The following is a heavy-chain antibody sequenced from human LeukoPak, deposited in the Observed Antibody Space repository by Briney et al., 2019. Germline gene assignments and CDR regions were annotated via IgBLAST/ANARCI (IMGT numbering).Heavy chain of an antibody. Sequence: AGTSLRLSCAASGFSFTSYNFHWVRQAPGKGLQWLGFISYDGNIKYEDSVKGRFTISRDNSKNTLYLQMNSLRAEDTAVYYCAKDGGGRQRGYYFDYWGQGTLVTVSS. CDR3: AKDGGGRQRGYYFDY. V-gene: IGHV3-30*18. CDR1: GFSFTSYN. J-gene: IGHJ4*02. D-gene: IGHD2-15*01. CDR2: ISYDGNIK.